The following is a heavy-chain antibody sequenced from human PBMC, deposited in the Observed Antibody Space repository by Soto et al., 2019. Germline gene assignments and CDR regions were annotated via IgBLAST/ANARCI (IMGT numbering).Heavy chain of an antibody. D-gene: IGHD3-10*01. V-gene: IGHV3-74*01. CDR3: ARGWFGPDV. Sequence: EVQLVESGGGLVQPGGSLRLSCAASEFTFSGRSVHWVRQAPGKGLVWVSGIDKVGTDSTYADSVKGRFTSSRDNAKKTVYLQMSSLRVEDTAVYYCARGWFGPDVWGKGTTVTVSS. CDR2: IDKVGTDS. CDR1: EFTFSGRS. J-gene: IGHJ6*03.